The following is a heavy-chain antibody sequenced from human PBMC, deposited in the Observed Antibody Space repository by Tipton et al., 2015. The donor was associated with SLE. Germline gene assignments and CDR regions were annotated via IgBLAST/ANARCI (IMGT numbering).Heavy chain of an antibody. Sequence: TLSLTCTVSGCSISSHSWSWIRQPPGKGLEWIGYISYSETTNYNPSLKSRVTISVDTSKNQFSLKLRSVTAADTAVYYCARDHPVAGPFDYWGQGTLVTVSS. CDR2: ISYSETT. CDR1: GCSISSHS. CDR3: ARDHPVAGPFDY. D-gene: IGHD6-19*01. V-gene: IGHV4-59*11. J-gene: IGHJ4*02.